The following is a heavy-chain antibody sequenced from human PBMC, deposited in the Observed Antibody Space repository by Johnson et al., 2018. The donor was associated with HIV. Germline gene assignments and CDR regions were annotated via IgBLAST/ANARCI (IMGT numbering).Heavy chain of an antibody. V-gene: IGHV3-23*04. CDR1: GFTFSSYA. J-gene: IGHJ3*02. D-gene: IGHD4-23*01. Sequence: VLLVESGGGLVQPGGSLRLSCAASGFTFSSYAMSWVRQAPGKGLEWVSAISGSGGSTYYADSVKGRFTISRDNSKNTLYLQMNSLRAESTAVYYCAKARHDYGGTDDAFDIWGQGTMVTVSS. CDR2: ISGSGGST. CDR3: AKARHDYGGTDDAFDI.